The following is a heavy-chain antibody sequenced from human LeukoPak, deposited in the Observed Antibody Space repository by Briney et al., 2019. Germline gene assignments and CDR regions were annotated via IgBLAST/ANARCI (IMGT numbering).Heavy chain of an antibody. J-gene: IGHJ6*03. CDR2: ISYDGSDK. V-gene: IGHV3-30*04. Sequence: GGSLRLSCAASGFTFSSYAMHWVRQAPGKGLEWVAIISYDGSDKYYADSVKGRFTISRDNSKNTLYLQMNSLRAEDTAVYYCVRDNPPDCSSTSCYKGFYYYYMDVWGKGTTVTVSS. D-gene: IGHD2-2*02. CDR1: GFTFSSYA. CDR3: VRDNPPDCSSTSCYKGFYYYYMDV.